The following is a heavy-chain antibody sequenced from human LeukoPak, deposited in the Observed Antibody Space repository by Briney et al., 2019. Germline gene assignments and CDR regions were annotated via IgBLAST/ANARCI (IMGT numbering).Heavy chain of an antibody. V-gene: IGHV3-23*01. D-gene: IGHD1-1*01. Sequence: GGSLRLSCAASGFTFSNYGMCWVRQAPGKGLEWVSLISGDGGNTYYPDSVQGRFTISRDNSKNTVYLQMNSLRAEDTAVYYCARKTDHQTGGDYWGQGTLVTVSS. CDR2: ISGDGGNT. J-gene: IGHJ4*02. CDR3: ARKTDHQTGGDY. CDR1: GFTFSNYG.